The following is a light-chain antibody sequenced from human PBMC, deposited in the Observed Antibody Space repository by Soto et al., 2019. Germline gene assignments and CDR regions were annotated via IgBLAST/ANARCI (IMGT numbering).Light chain of an antibody. CDR3: QQYADQFT. V-gene: IGKV1-33*01. Sequence: DVQMTQSPSSLSAAVGDRVTITCRASQGIATYLAWYQKKPGKAPKLVIYDASSLEEGVPSRFSGSGSGTDFTFTISSLQPEDFATYYCQQYADQFTFGPGTEVD. J-gene: IGKJ3*01. CDR2: DAS. CDR1: QGIATY.